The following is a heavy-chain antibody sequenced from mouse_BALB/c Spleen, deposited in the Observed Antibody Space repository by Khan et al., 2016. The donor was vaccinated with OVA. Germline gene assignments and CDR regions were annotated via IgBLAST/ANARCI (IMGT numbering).Heavy chain of an antibody. CDR3: ARGRITTGYFDY. D-gene: IGHD1-1*01. CDR2: IYPGDGNT. Sequence: QVQLQQSGTELARPGASVKLSCKASGYTFTSYWMQWVKQRPGQGLEWIGAIYPGDGNTRYTQKFKGKATLTADKSSSTVYMQLSSLAYEDSAVYYCARGRITTGYFDYWGQGTTLTVSS. CDR1: GYTFTSYW. V-gene: IGHV1-87*01. J-gene: IGHJ2*01.